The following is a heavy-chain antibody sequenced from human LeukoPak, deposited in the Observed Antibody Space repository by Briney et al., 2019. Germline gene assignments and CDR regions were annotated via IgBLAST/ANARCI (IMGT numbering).Heavy chain of an antibody. D-gene: IGHD5-18*01. Sequence: GGSLRLSCTASGFTFRDYWMHWVRQAPGKGLVWVSRINSDGSRTNYADCVKGRFTISRDNAKNTVFPQMNSLTAEDAAVYYCARVITGSTYGQFDFWGQGALATVSS. CDR2: INSDGSRT. J-gene: IGHJ4*02. CDR1: GFTFRDYW. V-gene: IGHV3-74*01. CDR3: ARVITGSTYGQFDF.